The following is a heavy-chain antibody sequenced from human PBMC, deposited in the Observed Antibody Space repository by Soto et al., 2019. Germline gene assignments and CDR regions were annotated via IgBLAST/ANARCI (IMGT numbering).Heavy chain of an antibody. CDR1: GGTFTSYA. Sequence: SVKVSCKASGGTFTSYALSWVRQAPGQGLEWMGGIIPISGRTNYAQRFQGRVSITADESTTTAYMELASLRFDDTAVYYCALDTSGGAVLFDPWGQGSLVTVSS. J-gene: IGHJ5*02. D-gene: IGHD3-22*01. CDR2: IIPISGRT. V-gene: IGHV1-69*13. CDR3: ALDTSGGAVLFDP.